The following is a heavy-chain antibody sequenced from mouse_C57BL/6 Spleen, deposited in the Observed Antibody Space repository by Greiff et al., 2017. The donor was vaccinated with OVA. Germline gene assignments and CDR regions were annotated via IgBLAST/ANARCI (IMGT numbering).Heavy chain of an antibody. D-gene: IGHD2-5*01. CDR2: INYDGSST. V-gene: IGHV5-16*01. Sequence: EVQLQQSEGGLVQPGSSMKLSCTASGFTFSDYYMAWVRQVPEKGLEWVANINYDGSSTYYLDSLKSRFIISRDNAKNILYLQMSSLKSEDTATYYCARDSNYGAMDYWGQGTSVTVSS. CDR3: ARDSNYGAMDY. J-gene: IGHJ4*01. CDR1: GFTFSDYY.